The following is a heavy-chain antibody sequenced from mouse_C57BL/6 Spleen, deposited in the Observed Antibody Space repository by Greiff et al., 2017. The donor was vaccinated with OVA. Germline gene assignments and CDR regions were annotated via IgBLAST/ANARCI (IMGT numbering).Heavy chain of an antibody. CDR1: GYTFTSYG. Sequence: VKLMESGAELARPGASVKLSCKASGYTFTSYGISWVKQRTGQGLEWIGEIYPRSGNTYYNEKFKGKATLTADKSSSTAYMELRSLTSEDSAVYFCAIFITTVEGYFDVWGTGTTVTVSS. D-gene: IGHD1-1*01. V-gene: IGHV1-81*01. CDR3: AIFITTVEGYFDV. CDR2: IYPRSGNT. J-gene: IGHJ1*03.